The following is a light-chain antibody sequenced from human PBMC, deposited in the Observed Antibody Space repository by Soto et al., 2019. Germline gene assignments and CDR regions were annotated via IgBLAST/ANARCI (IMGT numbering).Light chain of an antibody. Sequence: QSALTQPASVSGSPGQSITISCTGTSSDVGNYNFVSWYQHHPGKAPKLMIYEVNKRPSGVSNRFSRSRSGNTASLTISGLQAEDEADYYCCSHAGNSIFWVFGGGTKLTVL. CDR3: CSHAGNSIFWV. J-gene: IGLJ3*02. CDR1: SSDVGNYNF. V-gene: IGLV2-23*02. CDR2: EVN.